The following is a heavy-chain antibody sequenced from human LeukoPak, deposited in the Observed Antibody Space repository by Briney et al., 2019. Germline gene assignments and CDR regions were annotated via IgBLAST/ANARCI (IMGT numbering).Heavy chain of an antibody. Sequence: PGGSLRLPCVASGFTVSNHYMSWVRQTPGKGLEWVSITYSGGSTYYADSVKGRFTISRDNSKNTLFLQMNSLRGEDTAVYYCARGSSWPMFDIWGQGTMVTVSS. CDR1: GFTVSNHY. D-gene: IGHD6-13*01. V-gene: IGHV3-66*02. J-gene: IGHJ3*02. CDR2: TYSGGST. CDR3: ARGSSWPMFDI.